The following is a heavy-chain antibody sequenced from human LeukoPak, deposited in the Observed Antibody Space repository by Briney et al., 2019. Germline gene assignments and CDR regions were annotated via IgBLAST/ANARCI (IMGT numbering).Heavy chain of an antibody. CDR2: ISGDGGST. D-gene: IGHD4-17*01. CDR3: AKDIISAVTTRYYYYGMDV. CDR1: GFTFDDYA. V-gene: IGHV3-43*02. J-gene: IGHJ6*02. Sequence: GGSLRLSCAASGFTFDDYAMRWVRQAPGKGLEWVSLISGDGGSTYYADSVKGRFTISRDNSKNSLYLQMNSLRTEDTALYYCAKDIISAVTTRYYYYGMDVWGQGTTVTVSS.